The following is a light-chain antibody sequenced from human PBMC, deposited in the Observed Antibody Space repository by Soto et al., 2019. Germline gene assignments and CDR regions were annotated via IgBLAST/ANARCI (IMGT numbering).Light chain of an antibody. J-gene: IGLJ1*01. CDR2: GNK. CDR3: QSYDTGLSGSRV. Sequence: QSVLTQPPSVSGAPGQTVTISCTGSSSNIGAGYDVHWYQQLPGTAPKLLIYGNKNRPPGVPDRFSGSRSDTSASLAITGLQADDEVDYYCQSYDTGLSGSRVFGSGTKVTVL. CDR1: SSNIGAGYD. V-gene: IGLV1-40*01.